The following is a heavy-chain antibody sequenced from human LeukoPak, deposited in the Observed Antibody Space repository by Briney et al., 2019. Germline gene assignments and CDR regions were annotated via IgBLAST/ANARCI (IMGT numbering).Heavy chain of an antibody. Sequence: PGGSLRLSCAASGFTFDDYAMPWVRHAPGKGLEWVSGISWNSGSIGYADSVKGRFTISRDNAKNSLYLQMNSLRAEDTALYYCAKCGKNYYFDYWGQGTLVTVSS. CDR2: ISWNSGSI. CDR1: GFTFDDYA. V-gene: IGHV3-9*01. J-gene: IGHJ4*02. D-gene: IGHD1-14*01. CDR3: AKCGKNYYFDY.